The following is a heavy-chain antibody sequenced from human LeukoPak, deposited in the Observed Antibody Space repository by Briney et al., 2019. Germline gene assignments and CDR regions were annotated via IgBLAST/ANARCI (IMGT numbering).Heavy chain of an antibody. D-gene: IGHD6-6*01. Sequence: GGSLILSCAASGFTFSNYNMDWVRQAPGKGLEWVSSISDSGSNVYYTDSVKGRFTISRDNAKNSLYLQMNSLRAEDTAVYYCAKEGRSSTPGYWGQGTLVTVSS. CDR2: ISDSGSNV. V-gene: IGHV3-21*01. CDR1: GFTFSNYN. J-gene: IGHJ4*02. CDR3: AKEGRSSTPGY.